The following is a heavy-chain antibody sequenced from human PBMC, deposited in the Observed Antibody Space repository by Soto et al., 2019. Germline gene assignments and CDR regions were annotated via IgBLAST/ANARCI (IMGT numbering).Heavy chain of an antibody. D-gene: IGHD6-13*01. CDR3: ARDLGQQLFDY. CDR1: GYTFTSYG. CDR2: ISAYNGNK. V-gene: IGHV1-18*01. Sequence: GASVKVSFKASGYTFTSYGISWVRQAPGQGLEWMGWISAYNGNKKYAQKLQGRVSMTTDTSTSTAYMELRSLRSDDTAVYYCARDLGQQLFDYWGQGTLVTVSS. J-gene: IGHJ4*02.